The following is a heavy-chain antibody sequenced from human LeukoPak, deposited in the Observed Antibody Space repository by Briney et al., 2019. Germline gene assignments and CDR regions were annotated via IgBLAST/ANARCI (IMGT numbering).Heavy chain of an antibody. V-gene: IGHV4-59*12. CDR3: ARGVADYDFWSGPNGYNWFDP. Sequence: SSETLSLTCTVSGGSISSYYWSWIRQPPGKGLEWIGYIYYSGSTNYNPSLKSRATMSVDTSKNQFSLKLSSVTAADTAVYYCARGVADYDFWSGPNGYNWFDPWGQGTLVTVSS. CDR1: GGSISSYY. CDR2: IYYSGST. J-gene: IGHJ5*02. D-gene: IGHD3-3*01.